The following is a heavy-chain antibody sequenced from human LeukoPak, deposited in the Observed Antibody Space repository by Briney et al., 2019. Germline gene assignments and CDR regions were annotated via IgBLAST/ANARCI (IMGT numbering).Heavy chain of an antibody. Sequence: SQTLSLTCTVSGGSISSGSYYWSWIRQPAGKGLEWIGRIYTSGSTNYNPSLKSRVTISVDTSKNQFSLKLSSVTAADTAVYYCAREPYLLLWPFGAFDIWGQGTMVTVSS. CDR3: AREPYLLLWPFGAFDI. CDR1: GGSISSGSYY. J-gene: IGHJ3*02. D-gene: IGHD3-10*01. V-gene: IGHV4-61*02. CDR2: IYTSGST.